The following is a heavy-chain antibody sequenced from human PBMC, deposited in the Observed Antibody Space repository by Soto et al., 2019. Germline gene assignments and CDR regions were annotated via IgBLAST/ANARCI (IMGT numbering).Heavy chain of an antibody. CDR3: ARFGDFWSGYYGGMDV. D-gene: IGHD3-3*01. J-gene: IGHJ6*02. Sequence: SETLSLTCAVYGGSFSGYYWSWIRQPPGKGLEWIGEINHSGSTNYNPSLKSRVTISVDTSKNQFSLKLSSVTAADTAVYYCARFGDFWSGYYGGMDVWGQGTTVTVSS. V-gene: IGHV4-34*01. CDR1: GGSFSGYY. CDR2: INHSGST.